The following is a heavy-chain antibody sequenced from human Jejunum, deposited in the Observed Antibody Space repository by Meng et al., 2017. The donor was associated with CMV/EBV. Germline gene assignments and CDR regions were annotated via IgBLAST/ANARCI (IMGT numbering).Heavy chain of an antibody. D-gene: IGHD2-15*01. V-gene: IGHV1-2*04. Sequence: QVQLVQSGAEVKKPGASVKVSCKASGYTFTGYYMHWVRQAPGQGLEWMQWINPNSGGTNYAQKFQGWVTMTRDTSITAYLELSSLRSEDTAVYYCVTDHRSDGSSYSLDPWGQGTLVTVSS. CDR1: GYTFTGYY. J-gene: IGHJ5*02. CDR3: VTDHRSDGSSYSLDP. CDR2: INPNSGGT.